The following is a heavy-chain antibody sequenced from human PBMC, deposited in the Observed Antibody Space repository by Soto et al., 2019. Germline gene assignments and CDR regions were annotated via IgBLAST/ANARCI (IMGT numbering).Heavy chain of an antibody. CDR2: IIPIFGTA. CDR1: GGTFSSYA. J-gene: IGHJ4*02. CDR3: ARDPYAKWNLGPYFDY. Sequence: SVKVSCKASGGTFSSYAISWVRQAPGQGLEWMGGIIPIFGTANYAQKFQGRVTITADESTSTAYMELSSLRSEDTAVYYCARDPYAKWNLGPYFDYWGQGTLVTVSS. D-gene: IGHD1-20*01. V-gene: IGHV1-69*13.